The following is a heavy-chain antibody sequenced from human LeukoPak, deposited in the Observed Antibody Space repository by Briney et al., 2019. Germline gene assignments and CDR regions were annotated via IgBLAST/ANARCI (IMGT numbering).Heavy chain of an antibody. CDR1: GFTFSSYA. Sequence: GRSLRLSCAASGFTFSSYAMHWVRQAPGKGLEWVAVISYDGSNKYYADSVKGRFTISRDNSKNTLYLQMNSLRAEDTAVYYCARVIAVTSFDYWGRGTLVTVSS. D-gene: IGHD6-19*01. CDR3: ARVIAVTSFDY. J-gene: IGHJ4*02. V-gene: IGHV3-30-3*01. CDR2: ISYDGSNK.